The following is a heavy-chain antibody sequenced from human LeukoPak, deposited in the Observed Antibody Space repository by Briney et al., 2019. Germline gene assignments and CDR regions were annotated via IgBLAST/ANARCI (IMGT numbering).Heavy chain of an antibody. CDR3: ARSQLQYCSTTSCYVFDS. CDR1: GFTFSAYG. CDR2: ISFDGSEK. D-gene: IGHD2-2*01. V-gene: IGHV3-30*19. J-gene: IGHJ4*02. Sequence: GRSLRLSCVTSGFTFSAYGLHWVRQAPGKGLEWVAVISFDGSEKHYADSVKGRFTISTDYSRNTLYLEMNSLRADDTAVYFCARSQLQYCSTTSCYVFDSWGQGTLVTVSS.